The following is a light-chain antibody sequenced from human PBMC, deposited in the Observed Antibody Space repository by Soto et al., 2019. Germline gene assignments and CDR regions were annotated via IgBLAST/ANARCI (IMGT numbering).Light chain of an antibody. Sequence: EIMMTQSPATLSVSPGEGATLSCRASQSVYGNLAWYQQKPGRSPRLLIYGASTRATGIPARFSGSGSGTEFPLTISSLQSEDFAVYYCQQYNRWPLTFGGGTKVEIK. CDR1: QSVYGN. CDR3: QQYNRWPLT. CDR2: GAS. V-gene: IGKV3-15*01. J-gene: IGKJ4*01.